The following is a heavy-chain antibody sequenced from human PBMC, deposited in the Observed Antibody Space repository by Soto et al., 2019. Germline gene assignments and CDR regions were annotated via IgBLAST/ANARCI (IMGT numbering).Heavy chain of an antibody. V-gene: IGHV3-23*01. J-gene: IGHJ4*02. CDR3: AKSHPRMVRGVPLLRPWYFDY. D-gene: IGHD3-10*01. Sequence: GGSLRLSCAASGFTFSSYAMSWVRQAPGKGLEWVSAISGSGGSTYYADSVKGRFTISRDNSKNTLYLQMNSLRAEDTAVYYCAKSHPRMVRGVPLLRPWYFDYWGQGTLVTVSS. CDR1: GFTFSSYA. CDR2: ISGSGGST.